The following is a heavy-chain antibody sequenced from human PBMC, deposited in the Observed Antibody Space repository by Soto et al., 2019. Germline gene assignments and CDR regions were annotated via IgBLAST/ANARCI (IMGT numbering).Heavy chain of an antibody. CDR3: ARARFQVLYGKPYFDS. CDR2: IYHSGNT. V-gene: IGHV4-31*03. Sequence: SETLSLTCTVSGGSTTTGGSYWSWIRQHPGKGLEWIGNIYHSGNTYYNPSLKSRLTISVDTSKNHFSLMVDSVTAADTAVYYCARARFQVLYGKPYFDSWGQGTLVTVSS. CDR1: GGSTTTGGSY. J-gene: IGHJ4*02. D-gene: IGHD2-2*02.